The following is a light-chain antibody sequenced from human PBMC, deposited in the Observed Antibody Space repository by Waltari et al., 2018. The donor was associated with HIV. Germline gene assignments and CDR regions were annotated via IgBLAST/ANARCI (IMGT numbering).Light chain of an antibody. Sequence: QSVLPQPHSVYGAPGQRDTISCTGSSPTRGDRFDVHWYQQLPGTAPKLLIYGNNNRPSGFPDRFSGSMSGTSASLAITGLQAEDEADYYCQSYDSSLSGSVFCGGTKLTVL. CDR3: QSYDSSLSGSV. V-gene: IGLV1-40*01. J-gene: IGLJ3*02. CDR2: GNN. CDR1: SPTRGDRFD.